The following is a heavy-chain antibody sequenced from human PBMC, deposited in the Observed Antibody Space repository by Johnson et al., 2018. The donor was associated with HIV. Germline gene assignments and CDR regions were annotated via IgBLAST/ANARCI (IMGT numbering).Heavy chain of an antibody. CDR1: GFTVSSNY. J-gene: IGHJ3*02. CDR3: AKAGDWSDAFDI. CDR2: IYSGGST. Sequence: VQLVESGGGLIQPGGSLRLSCAASGFTVSSNYMSWVRQAPGKGLEWVSVIYSGGSTYYADSVKGRFSISRDNAKNSLYLQMNSLRAEDTAVYYCAKAGDWSDAFDIWGQGTMVTVSS. D-gene: IGHD3/OR15-3a*01. V-gene: IGHV3-53*01.